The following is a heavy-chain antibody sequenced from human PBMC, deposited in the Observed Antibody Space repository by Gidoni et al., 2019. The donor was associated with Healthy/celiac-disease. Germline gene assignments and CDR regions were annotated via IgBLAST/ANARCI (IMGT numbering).Heavy chain of an antibody. CDR3: AKGITQLVRTEFDY. CDR2: ISGSGGST. J-gene: IGHJ4*02. Sequence: EVQLVESGGGVVQTGGSRRLSCAASGFTFSSYAMSWVRQAPGKGLEWVSAISGSGGSTYYADSVKGRFTISRDNSKNTLYLQMNSLRAEDTAVYYCAKGITQLVRTEFDYWGQGTLVTVSS. CDR1: GFTFSSYA. D-gene: IGHD6-13*01. V-gene: IGHV3-23*04.